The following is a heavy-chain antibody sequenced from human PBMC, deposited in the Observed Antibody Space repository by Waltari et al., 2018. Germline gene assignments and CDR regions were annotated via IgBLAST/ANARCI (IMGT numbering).Heavy chain of an antibody. CDR3: APSRRERADGSYFDS. Sequence: QVQLVQSEAEVKKPGASVKVSCKVSGYTLTEISMHWVRQAPGKGLEWRGFFDTEDGETIYAQKFEGRVSMTEDTSTDTAYMELSSLRFEDTALYYCAPSRRERADGSYFDSWGQGTLVTVSS. V-gene: IGHV1-24*01. CDR2: FDTEDGET. D-gene: IGHD1-26*01. J-gene: IGHJ4*02. CDR1: GYTLTEIS.